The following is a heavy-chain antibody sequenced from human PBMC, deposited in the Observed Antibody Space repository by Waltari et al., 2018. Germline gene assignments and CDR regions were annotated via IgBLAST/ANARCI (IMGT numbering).Heavy chain of an antibody. CDR1: GGTFSSYD. J-gene: IGHJ4*02. CDR3: ASITPRQWLVYGY. Sequence: QVQLVQSGAEVTKPGSSVKVSCQASGGTFSSYDISWGRQAPGQGFEWRGGIIPIFGTANYAQKFQGRVTITTDESTSTAYMELSSLRSEDTAVYYCASITPRQWLVYGYWGQGTLVTVSS. V-gene: IGHV1-69*05. D-gene: IGHD6-19*01. CDR2: IIPIFGTA.